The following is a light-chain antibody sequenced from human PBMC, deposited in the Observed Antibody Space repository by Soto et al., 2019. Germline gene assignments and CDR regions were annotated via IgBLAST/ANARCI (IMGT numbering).Light chain of an antibody. CDR1: QSVSNNY. J-gene: IGKJ2*01. CDR3: HQYCSSPPYT. V-gene: IGKV3-20*01. CDR2: GYS. Sequence: EVVLTQSPGTLSLSPGESATLSCRASQSVSNNYFAWYQQKPGQAPRLLIFGYSDRATGIPVRFSGSGSGTDFTLTISRLEPEDLAVYDCHQYCSSPPYTFGQENKLEIK.